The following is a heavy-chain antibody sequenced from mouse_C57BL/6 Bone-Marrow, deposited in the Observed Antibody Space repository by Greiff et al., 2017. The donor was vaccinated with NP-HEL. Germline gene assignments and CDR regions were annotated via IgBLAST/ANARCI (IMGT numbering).Heavy chain of an antibody. D-gene: IGHD1-1*01. CDR2: INPYNGDT. CDR3: ARATPGSFLDY. V-gene: IGHV1-20*01. Sequence: EVKLQESGPELVKPGDSVKISCKASGYSFTGYFMNWVMQSHGKSLEWIGRINPYNGDTFYNQKFKGKATLTVDKSSSTAHMELRSLTSEDSAVYYCARATPGSFLDYWGQGTTLTVSS. J-gene: IGHJ2*01. CDR1: GYSFTGYF.